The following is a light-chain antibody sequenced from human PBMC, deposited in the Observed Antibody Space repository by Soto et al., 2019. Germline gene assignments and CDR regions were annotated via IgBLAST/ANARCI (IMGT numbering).Light chain of an antibody. CDR3: CSYADSSTYV. V-gene: IGLV2-23*02. J-gene: IGLJ1*01. CDR2: EVS. CDR1: SSDVGSYNL. Sequence: QSALTQPASVSGSPGQSITISCTGTSSDVGSYNLVSWYQQHPGKAPKLMIYEVSKRPSGVSNRFSGSKSGNTASLTISGLQAEDEADYYCCSYADSSTYVFGTGNKVTDL.